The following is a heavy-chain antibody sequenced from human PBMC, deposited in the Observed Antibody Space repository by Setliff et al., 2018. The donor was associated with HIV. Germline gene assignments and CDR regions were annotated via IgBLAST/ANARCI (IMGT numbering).Heavy chain of an antibody. CDR2: IYTSGST. D-gene: IGHD3-10*01. CDR1: GGSISSYY. CDR3: ASLDGSESPYIYYYYMDV. Sequence: NPSETLSLTCTVSGGSISSYYWSWIRQPPGKGLEWIGYIYTSGSTNYNPSLKSRVTISVDTSKNQFSLKLSSVTAADTAVYYCASLDGSESPYIYYYYMDVWGKGTAVTVSS. V-gene: IGHV4-4*08. J-gene: IGHJ6*03.